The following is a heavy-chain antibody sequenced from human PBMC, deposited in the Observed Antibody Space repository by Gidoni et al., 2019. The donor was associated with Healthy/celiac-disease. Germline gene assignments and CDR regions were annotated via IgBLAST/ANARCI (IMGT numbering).Heavy chain of an antibody. D-gene: IGHD3-10*02. CDR1: GCTFSSYT. CDR2: IIPILGIA. CDR3: AREVGMCREYYMDV. J-gene: IGHJ6*03. V-gene: IGHV1-69*08. Sequence: QVQLVQSGAAVKKPGSSLRVSCTASGCTFSSYTISWVRQARGQGLEWMGRIIPILGIAKYAQKFQGRGTITADKSTSTAYMELSSLRSEDTAVYYCAREVGMCREYYMDVWGKGTTVTVSS.